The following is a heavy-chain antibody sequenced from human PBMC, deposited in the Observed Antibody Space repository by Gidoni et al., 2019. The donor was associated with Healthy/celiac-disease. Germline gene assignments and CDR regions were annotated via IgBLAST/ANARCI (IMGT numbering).Heavy chain of an antibody. CDR1: GYTFTSDG. Sequence: QVQLVQSGAEVKKPGASVKVSCKASGYTFTSDGISWVRQAPGQGFEWMGWISAYNGNTNYARKLQGRVTMPTDTSTSTAYMELRSLRSDDTAVYYCAIESVSSGWGFDHLFDPWGQGTLVTVSS. V-gene: IGHV1-18*04. CDR2: ISAYNGNT. J-gene: IGHJ5*02. CDR3: AIESVSSGWGFDHLFDP. D-gene: IGHD6-19*01.